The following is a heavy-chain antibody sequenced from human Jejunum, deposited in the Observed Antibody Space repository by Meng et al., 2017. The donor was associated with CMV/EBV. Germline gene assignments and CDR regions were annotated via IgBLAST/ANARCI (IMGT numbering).Heavy chain of an antibody. D-gene: IGHD3-10*02. V-gene: IGHV3-53*01. CDR3: ARLSSDHYYAIVV. CDR2: VFAGGTT. Sequence: AASGFTVDGNYMPWVRQAPGEGLEWVSVVFAGGTTYCTDSVKDRFTISRDTSQNTVYLHMNSLRADDTAVYYCARLSSDHYYAIVVWGQGTTVTVSS. CDR1: GFTVDGNY. J-gene: IGHJ6*02.